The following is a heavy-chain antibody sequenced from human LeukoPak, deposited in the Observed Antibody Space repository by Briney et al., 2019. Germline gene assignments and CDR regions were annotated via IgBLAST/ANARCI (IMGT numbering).Heavy chain of an antibody. CDR1: GYTFTGYY. J-gene: IGHJ4*02. V-gene: IGHV1-2*02. CDR2: INSNTGGT. D-gene: IGHD3-22*01. CDR3: ARSPHQYYDSSGYPLGY. Sequence: ASVKVSCKASGYTFTGYYIHWVRQAPGQGLEWMGWINSNTGGTDYAQNFQGRVTMTRDTSISTAYMELSRLRSDDTAVYYCARSPHQYYDSSGYPLGYWGQGTLVTVSS.